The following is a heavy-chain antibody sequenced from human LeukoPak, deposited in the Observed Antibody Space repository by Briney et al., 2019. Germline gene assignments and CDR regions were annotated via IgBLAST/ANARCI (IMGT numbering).Heavy chain of an antibody. D-gene: IGHD1-7*01. CDR3: ERLPWNYDPY. Sequence: SETLSLTCTVYGSTFSGYYWTWIRQPPGKGLEWIGDIGHSGTSTYNPSLPRRLPISVDTSKNPFSLKLRFVSAADRAVYHCERLPWNYDPYWGEGTLVTVSS. CDR1: GSTFSGYY. V-gene: IGHV4-34*01. CDR2: IGHSGTS. J-gene: IGHJ4*02.